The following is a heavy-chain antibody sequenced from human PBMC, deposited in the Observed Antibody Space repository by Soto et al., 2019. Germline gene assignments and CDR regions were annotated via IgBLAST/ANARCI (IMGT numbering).Heavy chain of an antibody. V-gene: IGHV3-30*18. J-gene: IGHJ4*02. CDR3: AKDTYYYDRSGYYTYDH. Sequence: GGSLILSCAASGFTFSIYFVHWVRQAPGKGLEWVASVSYDGSNKHYADFVKGRFTISRDNSRNTLDLQMNSLRAEDTAVYYCAKDTYYYDRSGYYTYDHWGQGTQVTVS. D-gene: IGHD3-22*01. CDR2: VSYDGSNK. CDR1: GFTFSIYF.